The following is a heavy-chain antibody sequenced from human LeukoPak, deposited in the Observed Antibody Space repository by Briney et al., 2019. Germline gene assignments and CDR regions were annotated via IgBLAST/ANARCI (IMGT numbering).Heavy chain of an antibody. J-gene: IGHJ3*02. D-gene: IGHD2-2*01. V-gene: IGHV3-30-3*01. Sequence: GRSLRLSCAASGFTFSSYAMHWVRQAPGKGLEWVAVISYDGSNKYYADSVKGRFTISRDNSKNTLYLQMNSLRAEDTAVYYCARESSSTSSEGAFDIWGQGTMVTVSS. CDR2: ISYDGSNK. CDR1: GFTFSSYA. CDR3: ARESSSTSSEGAFDI.